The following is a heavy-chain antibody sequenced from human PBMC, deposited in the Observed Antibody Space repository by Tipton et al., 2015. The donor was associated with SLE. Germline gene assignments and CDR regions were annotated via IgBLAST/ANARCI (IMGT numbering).Heavy chain of an antibody. Sequence: TLSLTCAVYGGSFSGYYWSWIRQPPGKGLEWIGYIYYSGSTNYNPSLKSRVTISVDTSKNQFSLKLSSVTAADTAVYYCARERDAFDIWGQGTMVTVSS. V-gene: IGHV4-59*01. CDR2: IYYSGST. CDR1: GGSFSGYY. CDR3: ARERDAFDI. J-gene: IGHJ3*02.